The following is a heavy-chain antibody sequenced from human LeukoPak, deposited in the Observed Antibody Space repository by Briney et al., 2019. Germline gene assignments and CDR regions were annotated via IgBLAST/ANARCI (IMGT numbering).Heavy chain of an antibody. Sequence: SVKVSCKASGGTFSSYAISWVRQAPGQGLEWMGGIIPIFGTANYAQKFQGRVTITADESTSTAYMELSSLRSGDTAVYYCARVLRYCSGGNCYSGGLGYMDVWGKGTTVTISS. CDR3: ARVLRYCSGGNCYSGGLGYMDV. CDR1: GGTFSSYA. CDR2: IIPIFGTA. J-gene: IGHJ6*03. D-gene: IGHD2-15*01. V-gene: IGHV1-69*13.